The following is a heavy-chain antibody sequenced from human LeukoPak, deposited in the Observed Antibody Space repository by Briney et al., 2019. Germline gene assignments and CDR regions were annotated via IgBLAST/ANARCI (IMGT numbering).Heavy chain of an antibody. CDR2: IHSSGST. V-gene: IGHV4-4*07. CDR1: GGSLGNYC. D-gene: IGHD6-19*01. Sequence: SETLSLTCTVSGGSLGNYCWSWIRQPAGKGLEWIAQIHSSGSTNYNPPLKSRVSMSIDTTEDQVSLTIRSVTAADTAFYYCARRDINIGWSFNDGGQGILVTVSS. J-gene: IGHJ4*02. CDR3: ARRDINIGWSFND.